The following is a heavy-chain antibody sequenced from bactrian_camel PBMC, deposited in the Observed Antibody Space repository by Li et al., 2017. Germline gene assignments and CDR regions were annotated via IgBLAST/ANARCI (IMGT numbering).Heavy chain of an antibody. J-gene: IGHJ4*01. CDR3: AADFCFFRNSPLLREEEYKY. Sequence: VQLVESGGGSVQAGGSLRLSCEVSEYTRCTADMSWFRQAPGEEREGVAIIDSDGVTSYADSVKGRFTISKDNAKNTLYLQMNSLKPEDTAMYYCAADFCFFRNSPLLREEEYKYWGQGTQVTVS. V-gene: IGHV3S42*01. D-gene: IGHD1*01. CDR1: EYTRCTAD. CDR2: IDSDGVT.